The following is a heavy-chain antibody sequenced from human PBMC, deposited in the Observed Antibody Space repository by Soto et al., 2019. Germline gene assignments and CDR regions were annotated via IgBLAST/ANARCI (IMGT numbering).Heavy chain of an antibody. J-gene: IGHJ6*02. CDR2: IYPGDSDT. D-gene: IGHD7-27*01. CDR3: ARQESSLGYYYYGMDV. CDR1: GYSFTSYW. V-gene: IGHV5-51*01. Sequence: RGESLKISCKGSGYSFTSYWIGWVRQMPGKGLEWMGIIYPGDSDTRYSPSFQGQVTISADKSISTAYLQWSSLKASDTAMYYCARQESSLGYYYYGMDVWGQGTTVTVSS.